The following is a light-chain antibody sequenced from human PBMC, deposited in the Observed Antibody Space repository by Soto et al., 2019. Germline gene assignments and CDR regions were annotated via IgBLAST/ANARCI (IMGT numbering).Light chain of an antibody. CDR1: QSVSSN. J-gene: IGKJ1*01. V-gene: IGKV3-15*01. Sequence: DIVMTQSPATLSVSPGERATLSCRASQSVSSNLAWYQQQPGQAPRLLIYGASTRATGIPARFSGSGSGTEFTLTISSLQSEDFAVYYCQQYNNWPPWTFGQGNKVEIK. CDR3: QQYNNWPPWT. CDR2: GAS.